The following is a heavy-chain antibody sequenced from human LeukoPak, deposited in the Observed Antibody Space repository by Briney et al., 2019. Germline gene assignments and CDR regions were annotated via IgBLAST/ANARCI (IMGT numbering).Heavy chain of an antibody. D-gene: IGHD6-13*01. CDR2: ISGSGGST. CDR3: AKDKYGSSWYYGMDV. Sequence: GGALRLSCAASGFIFSSYAMSWVRQAPGKGLEWVSAISGSGGSTYYADSVKGRFTISRDNSKNTLYLQMNSLRAEDTAVYYCAKDKYGSSWYYGMDVWGQGTTVTVSS. V-gene: IGHV3-23*01. CDR1: GFIFSSYA. J-gene: IGHJ6*02.